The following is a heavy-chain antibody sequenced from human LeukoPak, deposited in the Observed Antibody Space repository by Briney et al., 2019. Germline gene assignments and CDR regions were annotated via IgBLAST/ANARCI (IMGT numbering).Heavy chain of an antibody. Sequence: GGSLRLSCAASGFTFSSYAMSWVRQAPGKGLEWVSAISGSGGSTYYADSVKGRFTISRNNSKNTLYLQMNSLRAEDTAVYYCAKPGSSSWYGNFDYWGQGTLVTVSS. J-gene: IGHJ4*02. CDR1: GFTFSSYA. D-gene: IGHD6-13*01. CDR2: ISGSGGST. CDR3: AKPGSSSWYGNFDY. V-gene: IGHV3-23*01.